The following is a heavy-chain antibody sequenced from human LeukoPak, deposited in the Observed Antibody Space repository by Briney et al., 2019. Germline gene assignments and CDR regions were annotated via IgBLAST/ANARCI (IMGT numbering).Heavy chain of an antibody. CDR1: GGTFSSYA. J-gene: IGHJ4*02. CDR2: IIPIFGTA. CDR3: ARDILSTGTTGV. D-gene: IGHD1-7*01. V-gene: IGHV1-69*05. Sequence: ASVKVSCKASGGTFSSYAISWVRQAPGQGLEWMGGIIPIFGTANYAQKFQGRVTITTDESTSTAYMELSSPRSEDTAVYYCARDILSTGTTGVWGQGTLVTVSS.